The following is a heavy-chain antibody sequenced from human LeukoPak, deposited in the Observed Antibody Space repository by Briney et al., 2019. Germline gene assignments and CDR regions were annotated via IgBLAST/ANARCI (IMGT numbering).Heavy chain of an antibody. Sequence: PSQTLSLTCTVSGDSISSGDYCWSWIRQRPGTGLEWIGYIYHSGSTYYNPSLRSRFTISIDTSKNQFSLSLSSVTAADTAVYYCARCSPRGGVAYTYWFGPWGQGTLVTVSS. D-gene: IGHD2-15*01. V-gene: IGHV4-31*03. J-gene: IGHJ5*02. CDR3: ARCSPRGGVAYTYWFGP. CDR1: GDSISSGDYC. CDR2: IYHSGST.